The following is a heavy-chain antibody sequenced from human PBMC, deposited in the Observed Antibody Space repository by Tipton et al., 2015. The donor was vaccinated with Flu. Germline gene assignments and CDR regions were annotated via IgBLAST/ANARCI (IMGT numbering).Heavy chain of an antibody. CDR1: GYTFTSYD. V-gene: IGHV1-8*01. Sequence: QSEAEVKKPGASVKVSCKASGYTFTSYDINWVRQATGQGLEWMGWMNPNSGNTGYAQKFQGRVTMTRNTSISTAYMELSSLRSEDTAVYYCARAPTALISMDVWGQGTTVTVSS. D-gene: IGHD4-17*01. CDR3: ARAPTALISMDV. J-gene: IGHJ6*02. CDR2: MNPNSGNT.